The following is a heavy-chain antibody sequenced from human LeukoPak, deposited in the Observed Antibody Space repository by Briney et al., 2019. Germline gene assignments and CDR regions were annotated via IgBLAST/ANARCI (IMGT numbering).Heavy chain of an antibody. V-gene: IGHV3-64*01. D-gene: IGHD6-6*01. CDR1: GFTFSSYA. CDR2: ISSNGGST. Sequence: PAGSLRLSCAASGFTFSSYAMHWVRQAPGEGLEYVSAISSNGGSTYYANSVKGRFTISRDNSKNTLYLQMGSLRAEDMAVYYCARFSSSSSYYYMDVWGKGATVTVSS. J-gene: IGHJ6*03. CDR3: ARFSSSSSYYYMDV.